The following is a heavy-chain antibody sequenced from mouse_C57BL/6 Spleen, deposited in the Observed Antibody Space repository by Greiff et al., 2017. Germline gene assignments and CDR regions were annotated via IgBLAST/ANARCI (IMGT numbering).Heavy chain of an antibody. CDR2: INPYNGGT. CDR3: ARSTADYAMDY. V-gene: IGHV1-19*01. Sequence: EVQLQQSGPVLVKPGASVKMSCKASGYTFTDYYMNWVKQSHGKSLEWIGVINPYNGGTSYNQKFKGKATLTVDKSSSTAYMELNSLTSEDSAVYYCARSTADYAMDYWGQGTSVTVSS. CDR1: GYTFTDYY. J-gene: IGHJ4*01. D-gene: IGHD1-2*01.